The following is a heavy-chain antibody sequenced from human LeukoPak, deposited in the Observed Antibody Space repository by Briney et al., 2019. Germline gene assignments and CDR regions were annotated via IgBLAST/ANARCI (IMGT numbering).Heavy chain of an antibody. Sequence: SSETLSLTCTVSGVSLSTYYWGWIRQHPGKGLEWIGYIYHSGSTYYNPSLKSRVTISVDTSKNQFSLKLSSVTAADTAVYYCARVYRSSYWVHYYFDYWGQGTLVTVSS. CDR3: ARVYRSSYWVHYYFDY. CDR2: IYHSGST. D-gene: IGHD4-11*01. CDR1: GVSLSTYY. V-gene: IGHV4-59*06. J-gene: IGHJ4*02.